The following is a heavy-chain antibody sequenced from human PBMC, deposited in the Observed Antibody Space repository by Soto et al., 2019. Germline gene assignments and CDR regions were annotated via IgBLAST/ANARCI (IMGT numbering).Heavy chain of an antibody. CDR3: ARAGWRGYGMDV. Sequence: PSQALSLTCAISGDSVSSNSAAWNWIRQSPSRGLEWLARTYYRSKWYNDYAVSVKSRITINPDTSKDQFSLQLNSVTPEDTAVYYCARAGWRGYGMDVWGQGTTVTVSS. CDR2: TYYRSKWYN. CDR1: GDSVSSNSAA. J-gene: IGHJ6*02. D-gene: IGHD3-3*01. V-gene: IGHV6-1*01.